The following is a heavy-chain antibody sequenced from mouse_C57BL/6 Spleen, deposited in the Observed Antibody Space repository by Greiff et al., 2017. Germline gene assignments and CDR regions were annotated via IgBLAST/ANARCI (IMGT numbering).Heavy chain of an antibody. D-gene: IGHD1-1*01. J-gene: IGHJ1*03. V-gene: IGHV1-55*01. CDR3: ARGVTTVVPDWYFDV. CDR1: GYTFTSYW. CDR2: IYPGSGST. Sequence: QVQLQQSGAELVKPGASVKMSCKASGYTFTSYWITWVKQRPGQGLEWIGDIYPGSGSTNYNEKFKSKATLTVDTSSSTAYMQLSSLTSEDSAVYYCARGVTTVVPDWYFDVWGTGTTVTVSS.